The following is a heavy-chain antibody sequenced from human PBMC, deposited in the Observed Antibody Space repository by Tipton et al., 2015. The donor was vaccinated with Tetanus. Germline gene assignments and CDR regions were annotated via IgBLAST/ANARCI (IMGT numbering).Heavy chain of an antibody. CDR3: AKSRASSHYRGAFEI. J-gene: IGHJ3*02. CDR2: ISGSGDST. D-gene: IGHD3-10*01. V-gene: IGHV3-23*01. Sequence: SLRLSCAASGFTFSSYGMSWVRQAPAKGLEWVSGISGSGDSTYYADSVKGRFTTSRDNSKLYLQMNSLRAEDRAVYYCAKSRASSHYRGAFEIWGQGTMVTVSS. CDR1: GFTFSSYG.